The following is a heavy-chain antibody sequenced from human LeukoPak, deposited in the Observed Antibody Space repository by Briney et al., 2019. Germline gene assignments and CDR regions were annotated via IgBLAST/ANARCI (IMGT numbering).Heavy chain of an antibody. V-gene: IGHV1-46*01. CDR1: GYTFTSYY. CDR2: INPSGGST. Sequence: ASVKVSRKASGYTFTSYYMHWVRQAPGQGHEGRGMINPSGGSTSYAQKYQGRVTLPRDMSTSTVYMELSSLISEDTAVYYCARDRGNMITFGGVPGYYFDYWGQGTLVTVSS. D-gene: IGHD3-16*01. J-gene: IGHJ4*02. CDR3: ARDRGNMITFGGVPGYYFDY.